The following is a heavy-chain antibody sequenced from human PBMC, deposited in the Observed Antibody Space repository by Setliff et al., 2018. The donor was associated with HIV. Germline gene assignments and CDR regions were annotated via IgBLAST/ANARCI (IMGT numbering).Heavy chain of an antibody. CDR3: ARGSSSIFGVLVLLPHSYYYMDV. Sequence: SETLSLTCAVYGGSFSGYYWGWIRQPPGKGLEWMGSIYHSGSTYYTPSLNSRVTISVDMSKNQISLNLSSVTAADTAVYYCARGSSSIFGVLVLLPHSYYYMDVWGKGTTVTVSS. CDR1: GGSFSGYY. CDR2: IYHSGST. V-gene: IGHV4-34*01. D-gene: IGHD3-3*01. J-gene: IGHJ6*03.